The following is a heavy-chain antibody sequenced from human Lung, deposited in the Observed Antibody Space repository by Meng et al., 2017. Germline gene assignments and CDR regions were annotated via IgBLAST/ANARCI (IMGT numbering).Heavy chain of an antibody. D-gene: IGHD5-24*01. V-gene: IGHV4-34*01. J-gene: IGHJ4*02. CDR3: ARGPTTIAHAFDY. CDR1: GGSFSDYY. Sequence: SETLSLTCVVSGGSFSDYYWSWIRQRPGKGLEWIGESNHSWSTNYNHSLERRATISVDMSTSKLSLKLSPVTAAASAVYFCARGPTTIAHAFDYWGQGTLVTVSS. CDR2: SNHSWST.